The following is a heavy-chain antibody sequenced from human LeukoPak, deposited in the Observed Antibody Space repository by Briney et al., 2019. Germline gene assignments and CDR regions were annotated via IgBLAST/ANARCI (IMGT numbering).Heavy chain of an antibody. D-gene: IGHD3-3*01. J-gene: IGHJ4*02. V-gene: IGHV1-46*01. CDR1: GYTFTSYY. CDR2: INPSSGST. Sequence: ASVKVSCKASGYTFTSYYMHWVRQAPGQGLEWMGVINPSSGSTTYTQKFQGRVTMTRDTSTSTDYMELSSLRSEDTAVYYCARVTEWRGPFDYWGQGTLVTVSS. CDR3: ARVTEWRGPFDY.